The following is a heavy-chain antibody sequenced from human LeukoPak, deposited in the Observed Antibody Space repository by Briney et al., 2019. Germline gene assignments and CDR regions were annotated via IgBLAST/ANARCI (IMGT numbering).Heavy chain of an antibody. CDR1: GGSISSGGYS. D-gene: IGHD2-15*01. Sequence: SETLSLTCAVSGGSISSGGYSWSWIRQPPGKGLEWIGYIYHSGSTYYNSSLKSRVTISVDMSKNQFSLKLSSVTAAGTAVYYCARAGYCSAGSCYSSVWFDPWGQGTLVTVSS. CDR2: IYHSGST. CDR3: ARAGYCSAGSCYSSVWFDP. V-gene: IGHV4-30-2*05. J-gene: IGHJ5*02.